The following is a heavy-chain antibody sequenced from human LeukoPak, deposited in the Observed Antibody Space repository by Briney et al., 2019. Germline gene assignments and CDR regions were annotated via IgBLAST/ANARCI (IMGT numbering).Heavy chain of an antibody. Sequence: SETLSLTCTVSGYSISSGYYWGCIRQPPGKGLEWIGSIYHSGSTYYNPSLKSRVTISVDTSKNQFSLKLSSVTAADTAVYYCARGRSLTMVRGTMGGPYYYFDYWGQGTLVTVSS. CDR3: ARGRSLTMVRGTMGGPYYYFDY. J-gene: IGHJ4*02. CDR1: GYSISSGYY. V-gene: IGHV4-38-2*02. CDR2: IYHSGST. D-gene: IGHD3-10*01.